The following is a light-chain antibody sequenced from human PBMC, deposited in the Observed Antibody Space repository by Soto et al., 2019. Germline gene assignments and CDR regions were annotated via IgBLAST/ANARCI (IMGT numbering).Light chain of an antibody. V-gene: IGKV3-15*01. CDR1: QSISSN. Sequence: EIVMTQFPATLSVSPGERATLSCRASQSISSNLAWYQQKPGQAPRLLIFGASTRATGIPARFSGGGSGTEFTLTISSLQSEDFAAYYCQQYSNWPPATFGQGTKLEIK. CDR3: QQYSNWPPAT. CDR2: GAS. J-gene: IGKJ2*01.